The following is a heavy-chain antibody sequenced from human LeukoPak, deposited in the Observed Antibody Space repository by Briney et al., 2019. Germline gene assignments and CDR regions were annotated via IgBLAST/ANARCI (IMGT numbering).Heavy chain of an antibody. V-gene: IGHV1-2*02. J-gene: IGHJ4*02. CDR2: IKPNGGGT. D-gene: IGHD3-10*01. CDR3: ARGTWFGDSLGTDF. Sequence: GTSVKVSCKASGYTFSDNYMHWVRQAPGQGLEYMGWIKPNGGGTKYAQKFQGRVTMTRDTSISTAYMELNRLRSDDTAVYFCARGTWFGDSLGTDFWGQGTLVIVSS. CDR1: GYTFSDNY.